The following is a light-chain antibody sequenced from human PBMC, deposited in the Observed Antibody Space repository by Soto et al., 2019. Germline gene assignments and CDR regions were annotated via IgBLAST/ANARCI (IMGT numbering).Light chain of an antibody. CDR2: TNI. CDR1: SSNIGADFE. Sequence: QSVLTQPPSVSGAPGQRVTISCTGSSSNIGADFEVHWYQQLPGKAPKLLIYTNINRPSGVPDRFSGSRSGTSASLAITGLQAEDEADYYCQSYDSSLSGYVIFGGGTKVTVL. CDR3: QSYDSSLSGYVI. V-gene: IGLV1-40*01. J-gene: IGLJ2*01.